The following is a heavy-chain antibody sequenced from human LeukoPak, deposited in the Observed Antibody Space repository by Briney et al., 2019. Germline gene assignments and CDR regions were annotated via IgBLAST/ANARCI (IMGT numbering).Heavy chain of an antibody. CDR2: IYSGGST. D-gene: IGHD1-26*01. CDR3: ARARGVGDAFDI. CDR1: GFTVSSNY. Sequence: GGSLRLSCAASGFTVSSNYMSWVRQAPGKGLEWVSVIYSGGSTYYADSVKGRFTISRDNSKNTLYLQMNSLRVADTAVYYCARARGVGDAFDIWGQGTLVTVSS. V-gene: IGHV3-66*01. J-gene: IGHJ3*02.